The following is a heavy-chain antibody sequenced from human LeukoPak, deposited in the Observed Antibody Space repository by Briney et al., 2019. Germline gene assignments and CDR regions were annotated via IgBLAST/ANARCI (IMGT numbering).Heavy chain of an antibody. J-gene: IGHJ6*02. CDR2: IWYDGNNK. CDR3: ARDRGSCDDGMDV. CDR1: GFTFSSYG. V-gene: IGHV3-33*01. D-gene: IGHD1-26*01. Sequence: GGTLRLSCAASGFTFSSYGMHWVRQAPAKGLEWVAVIWYDGNNKYYADFVKGRFTISRDNSKNTLYLQLNSLRAEDAAVYNCARDRGSCDDGMDVWGQGTTLTVSS.